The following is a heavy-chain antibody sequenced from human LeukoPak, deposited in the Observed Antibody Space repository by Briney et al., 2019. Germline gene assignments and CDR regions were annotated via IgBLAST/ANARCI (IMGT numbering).Heavy chain of an antibody. CDR3: ARGITMIATDAFDI. D-gene: IGHD3-22*01. Sequence: GGSLRLSCAASGFIFSSYWMSWVRQAPGKGLEWVANIKQDGSEKYYVDSVKGRFTISRDNAKNSLYLQMNSLRAEDTAVYYCARGITMIATDAFDIWGQGTMVTVSS. V-gene: IGHV3-7*01. J-gene: IGHJ3*02. CDR2: IKQDGSEK. CDR1: GFIFSSYW.